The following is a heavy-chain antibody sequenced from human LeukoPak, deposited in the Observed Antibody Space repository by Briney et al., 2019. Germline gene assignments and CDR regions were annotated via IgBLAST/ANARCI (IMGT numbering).Heavy chain of an antibody. D-gene: IGHD3-9*01. CDR3: ARGDILTGYNVPSFDY. CDR1: GGSFSGYY. CDR2: INHSGST. Sequence: SETLSLTCAVYGGSFSGYYWSWIRQPPGKGLEWIGEINHSGSTNYNPSLKSRVTISVDTSKNQFSLKLSSVTAADTAVYYCARGDILTGYNVPSFDYWGQGTLVTVSS. J-gene: IGHJ4*02. V-gene: IGHV4-34*01.